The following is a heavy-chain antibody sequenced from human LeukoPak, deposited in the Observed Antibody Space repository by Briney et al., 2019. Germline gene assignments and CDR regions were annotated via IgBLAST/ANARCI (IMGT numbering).Heavy chain of an antibody. J-gene: IGHJ1*01. V-gene: IGHV3-23*01. Sequence: GGSLRLSCAASGFTFGSYGMSWVRQAPGKGMEWVSFITPNADRTSYADSVEGRFTISRDNPRNTLYMQMNSLRDEDTALYYCAIMHGYYDGSGYWVQWGQGTLVTVSS. CDR1: GFTFGSYG. CDR3: AIMHGYYDGSGYWVQ. CDR2: ITPNADRT. D-gene: IGHD3-22*01.